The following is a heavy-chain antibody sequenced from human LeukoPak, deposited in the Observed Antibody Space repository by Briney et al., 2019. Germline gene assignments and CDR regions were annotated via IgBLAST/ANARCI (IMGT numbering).Heavy chain of an antibody. V-gene: IGHV4-31*11. CDR3: ARAEYYDILTGYSLFDY. CDR1: GGSFSGYY. CDR2: IYYSGST. Sequence: SETLSLTCAVYGGSFSGYYWSWIRQHPGKGLEWIGYIYYSGSTYYNPSLKSRVTISVDTSKNQFSLKLSSVTAADTAVYYCARAEYYDILTGYSLFDYWGQGTLVTVSS. D-gene: IGHD3-9*01. J-gene: IGHJ4*02.